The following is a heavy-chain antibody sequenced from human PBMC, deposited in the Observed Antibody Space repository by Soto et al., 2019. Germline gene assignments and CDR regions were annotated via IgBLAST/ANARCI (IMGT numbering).Heavy chain of an antibody. D-gene: IGHD3-16*01. V-gene: IGHV3-23*01. J-gene: IGHJ4*02. CDR1: GFTFSSYA. CDR2: LSSAATDA. CDR3: AKGGRTQRTDY. Sequence: EVQLLESGGVLVQPEGSLRLSCAASGFTFSSYAMTWVRQAPGKGLEWVSSLSSAATDAYYADSVKGRFTISRDNSKNTLYLHMSSLRADDTAVYYCAKGGRTQRTDYWGQGTLVTVSS.